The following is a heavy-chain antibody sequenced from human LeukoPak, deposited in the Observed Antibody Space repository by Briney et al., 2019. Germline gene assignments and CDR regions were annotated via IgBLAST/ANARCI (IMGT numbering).Heavy chain of an antibody. CDR3: ARHARGYSYGTSDLDY. CDR2: IYYSGST. V-gene: IGHV4-59*08. Sequence: SETLSLTCTVSGGSISSYYWSWIRQPPGKGLEWIGYIYYSGSTSYNPSLKSRVTISVDTSKNQFSLKLSSVTAADTAVYYCARHARGYSYGTSDLDYWGQGTLVTVSS. J-gene: IGHJ4*02. D-gene: IGHD5-18*01. CDR1: GGSISSYY.